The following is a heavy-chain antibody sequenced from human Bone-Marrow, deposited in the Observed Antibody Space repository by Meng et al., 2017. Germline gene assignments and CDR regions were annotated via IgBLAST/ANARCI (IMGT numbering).Heavy chain of an antibody. Sequence: GGSLRLSCAASGFTFSSYAMHWVRQAPGKGLEWVAVISYDGSNKYYADSVKGRFTISRDNSKNTLYLQMNSLRAEDTAVYYCARSVPMVLGNSGQGFQHWGQGTLVTVSS. CDR3: ARSVPMVLGNSGQGFQH. CDR2: ISYDGSNK. D-gene: IGHD4-23*01. CDR1: GFTFSSYA. V-gene: IGHV3-30*04. J-gene: IGHJ1*01.